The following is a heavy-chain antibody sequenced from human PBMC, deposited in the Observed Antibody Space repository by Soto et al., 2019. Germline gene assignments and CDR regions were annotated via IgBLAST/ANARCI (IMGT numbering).Heavy chain of an antibody. V-gene: IGHV4-39*01. J-gene: IGHJ5*02. D-gene: IGHD3-10*01. Sequence: KPSETLSLTCTVSGASISSSRYYWGWIRQPPGKGLEWIGTLYSPEGSYYNPSLKSRVTISVDTSKKQLSLRLSSVTAADTAVYYCARVSLWFGELFTENCFDPWGQGTLVTVSS. CDR2: LYSPEGS. CDR3: ARVSLWFGELFTENCFDP. CDR1: GASISSSRYY.